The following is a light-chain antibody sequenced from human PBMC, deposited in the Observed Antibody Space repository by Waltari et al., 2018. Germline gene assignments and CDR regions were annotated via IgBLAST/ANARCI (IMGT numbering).Light chain of an antibody. J-gene: IGLJ2*01. V-gene: IGLV2-14*03. Sequence: QSALTQPASVSGSPGQSITISCTGTSSDIGGYIYVSWYQQHPGKAPKVIVYDVSNRTSGVSNRCSGSKSGNTASLTISGLQAEDEAHYYCSSYTSSGTLVVFGGGTRLTVL. CDR2: DVS. CDR3: SSYTSSGTLVV. CDR1: SSDIGGYIY.